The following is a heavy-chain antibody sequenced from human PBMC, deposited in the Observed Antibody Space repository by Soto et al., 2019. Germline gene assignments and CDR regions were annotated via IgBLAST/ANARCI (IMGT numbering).Heavy chain of an antibody. Sequence: GGSLRLSCAASQFTFSSHARHWVRQAPGKGPEWLALISFDGANRFYADSVRGRFTISRDNTNNSLALQMNNLRPEDTATYFCTRGNSYGHRFFDLWGPGTPVTVSS. D-gene: IGHD3-10*01. V-gene: IGHV3-30*16. J-gene: IGHJ2*01. CDR1: QFTFSSHA. CDR2: ISFDGANR. CDR3: TRGNSYGHRFFDL.